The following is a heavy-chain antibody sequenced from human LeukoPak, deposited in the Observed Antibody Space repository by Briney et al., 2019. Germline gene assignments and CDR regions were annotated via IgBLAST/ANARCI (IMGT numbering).Heavy chain of an antibody. CDR3: ADTIGGIADG. D-gene: IGHD6-13*01. Sequence: SETLSHTRSVSGGPMRSSNWWSWVRQPPGKGLEWIGEIYHSGSTNYNPSLKSRVTISVGKSKNQFSLKLSSVTAADTAGYYCADTIGGIADGWGQGTLVTVSS. J-gene: IGHJ4*02. V-gene: IGHV4-4*02. CDR1: GGPMRSSNW. CDR2: IYHSGST.